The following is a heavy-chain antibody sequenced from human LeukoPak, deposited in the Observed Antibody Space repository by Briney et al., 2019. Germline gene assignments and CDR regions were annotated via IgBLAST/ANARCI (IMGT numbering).Heavy chain of an antibody. V-gene: IGHV3-21*01. CDR2: ISSSSSYI. D-gene: IGHD3-22*01. CDR3: ARDLPTYYYDSSGYYHFDY. Sequence: GGSLRLSCAASGFTFSSYSMNWVRQAPGKGLEWVSSISSSSSYIYYADSVKGRFTISRDNAKNSLCLQMNSLRAEDTAVYYCARDLPTYYYDSSGYYHFDYWGQGTLVTVSS. J-gene: IGHJ4*02. CDR1: GFTFSSYS.